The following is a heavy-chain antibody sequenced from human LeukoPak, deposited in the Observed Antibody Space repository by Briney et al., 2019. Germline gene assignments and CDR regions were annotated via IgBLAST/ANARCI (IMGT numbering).Heavy chain of an antibody. V-gene: IGHV3-21*01. CDR3: ARDRWATTVGLFDY. CDR2: LNSGRNYI. J-gene: IGHJ4*02. Sequence: GGSLRLSCAASGFTFSSYSMSWVRQAPGKGLEWVSSLNSGRNYISYADSVRGRFTISRDNAKNSLHLQMNSLRAEDTAVYYCARDRWATTVGLFDYWGQGTLVTVSS. D-gene: IGHD4-17*01. CDR1: GFTFSSYS.